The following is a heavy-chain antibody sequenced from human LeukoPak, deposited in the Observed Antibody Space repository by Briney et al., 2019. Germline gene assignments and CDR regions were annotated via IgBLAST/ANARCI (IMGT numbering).Heavy chain of an antibody. CDR1: GFTVSSNY. Sequence: PGGSLRLSCAASGFTVSSNYMSWVRQAPGKGLEWVSVIYSGGSTYCADSVKGRFTISRDNSKNTLYLQMNSLRAEDTAVYYCARDPGYSYGSYYGMDVWGQGTTVTVSS. V-gene: IGHV3-66*02. CDR3: ARDPGYSYGSYYGMDV. D-gene: IGHD5-18*01. J-gene: IGHJ6*02. CDR2: IYSGGST.